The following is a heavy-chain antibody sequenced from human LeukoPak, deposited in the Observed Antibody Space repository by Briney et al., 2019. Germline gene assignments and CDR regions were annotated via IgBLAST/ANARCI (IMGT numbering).Heavy chain of an antibody. J-gene: IGHJ1*01. D-gene: IGHD2-2*02. Sequence: GGSLRLSCAASGFTFSSYGMHWVRQAPGKGLEWVAFIRYDGSNKYYADSVKGRFTISRDNSKNTLYLQMNSLRAEDTAVYYCAKDPYCSSTSCYMGAYFQHWGQGTLVTVSS. V-gene: IGHV3-30*02. CDR1: GFTFSSYG. CDR2: IRYDGSNK. CDR3: AKDPYCSSTSCYMGAYFQH.